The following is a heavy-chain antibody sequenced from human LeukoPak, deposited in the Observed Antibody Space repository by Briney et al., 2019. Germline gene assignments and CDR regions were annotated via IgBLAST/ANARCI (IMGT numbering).Heavy chain of an antibody. D-gene: IGHD3-22*01. CDR3: RGYYYQSSGYYRDY. CDR2: MLNDGSTT. CDR1: GFTFSTYV. Sequence: PGRSLRLSCVASGFTFSTYVMYWVRQAPGKGLEWLAAMLNDGSTTYYADSVKGRFTISRDNSKNTLYLQMNSLRAEDTAVYYCRGYYYQSSGYYRDYWGQGTLVTVSS. J-gene: IGHJ4*02. V-gene: IGHV3-30*03.